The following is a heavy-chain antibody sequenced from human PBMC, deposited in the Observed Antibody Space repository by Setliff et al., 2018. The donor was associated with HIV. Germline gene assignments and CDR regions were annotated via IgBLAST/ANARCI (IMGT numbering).Heavy chain of an antibody. CDR3: ARRATTGDYHHFFDF. CDR1: GGTLSSYI. V-gene: IGHV1-18*01. J-gene: IGHJ4*02. Sequence: GASVKVSCKPSGGTLSSYITTWVRQAPGQGLEWMGWISVYNGKGNYAQKFQDRISMTTDTSTSTVYMELRSLVSDDTAVYYCARRATTGDYHHFFDFWGQGTLVTSPQ. D-gene: IGHD4-17*01. CDR2: ISVYNGKG.